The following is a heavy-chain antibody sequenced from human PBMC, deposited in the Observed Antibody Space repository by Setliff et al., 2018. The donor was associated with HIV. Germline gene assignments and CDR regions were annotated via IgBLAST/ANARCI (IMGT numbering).Heavy chain of an antibody. V-gene: IGHV1-8*02. CDR2: IIPTGGST. CDR3: ARGDYMGVIRRRPFDL. Sequence: GASVKVSCKASGGTFSSYVINWVRQTPGQGLAWMGSIIPTGGSTYYAQKFQGRVTMTRNTSIGTAYMELSSLRSEDTAVYYCARGDYMGVIRRRPFDLWGQGTLVTVSS. J-gene: IGHJ4*02. D-gene: IGHD2-21*01. CDR1: GGTFSSYV.